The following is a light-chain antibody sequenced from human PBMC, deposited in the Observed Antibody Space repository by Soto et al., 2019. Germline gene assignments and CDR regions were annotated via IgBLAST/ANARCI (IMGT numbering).Light chain of an antibody. CDR1: QSVSSN. CDR2: GAS. J-gene: IGKJ1*01. V-gene: IGKV3-15*01. Sequence: EIVMTQSPATLSVSPGERATLSCRASQSVSSNLAWYQQKPGQAPRLLIYGASTRATGIPARFSGSGSGTEFTLTISSLQSEDFAVYYCQQNNNWLTLTFGQGTKVEIK. CDR3: QQNNNWLTLT.